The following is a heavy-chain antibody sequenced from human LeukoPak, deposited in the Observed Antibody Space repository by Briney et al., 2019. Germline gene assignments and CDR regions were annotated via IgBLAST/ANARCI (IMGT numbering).Heavy chain of an antibody. Sequence: GGSLRLSCVASRFTFSSHWVSWVRQAPGKGLDWVANKKQDGSEKYYVDSVKGRFTISGDNAKNSLYLQMNSLRAEDTAVYYCARDYTGYFPWGQGTLVIVSS. V-gene: IGHV3-7*03. CDR2: KKQDGSEK. J-gene: IGHJ5*02. D-gene: IGHD3-9*01. CDR3: ARDYTGYFP. CDR1: RFTFSSHW.